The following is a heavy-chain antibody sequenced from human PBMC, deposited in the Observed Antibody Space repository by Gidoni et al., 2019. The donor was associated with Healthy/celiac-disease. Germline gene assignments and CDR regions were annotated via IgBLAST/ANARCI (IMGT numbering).Heavy chain of an antibody. CDR2: IYHSGST. Sequence: QVQLQESGPGLVKPSETLSLTCTVSGYSISSGYYWGWIRQPPGKGLEWIGSIYHSGSTYYNPSLKSRVTISVDTSKNQFSLKLSSVTAADTAVYYCARAEGYSGSLNAGGDFDYWGQGTLVTVSS. V-gene: IGHV4-38-2*02. CDR1: GYSISSGYY. J-gene: IGHJ4*02. D-gene: IGHD1-26*01. CDR3: ARAEGYSGSLNAGGDFDY.